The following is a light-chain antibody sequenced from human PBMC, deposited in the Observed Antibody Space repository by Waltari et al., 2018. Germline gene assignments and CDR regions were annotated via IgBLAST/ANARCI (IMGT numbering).Light chain of an antibody. CDR2: EVI. CDR1: NSVVGNYNL. CDR3: CSYAGSGTYV. Sequence: QSALTQPAPVSGTPGQSTTISCTGSNSVVGNYNLVPWYQHHPGEAPKLMICEVIKRPSGVSNRFSGSKSGNTASLTISGLQAEDEADYYCCSYAGSGTYVFGTGTKVTVL. V-gene: IGLV2-23*02. J-gene: IGLJ1*01.